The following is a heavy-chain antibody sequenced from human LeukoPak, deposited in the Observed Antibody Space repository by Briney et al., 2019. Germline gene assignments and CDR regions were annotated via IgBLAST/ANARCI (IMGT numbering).Heavy chain of an antibody. V-gene: IGHV3-30*18. CDR1: GVTFSTYG. CDR3: AKDYSSSSDYFDF. J-gene: IGHJ4*02. D-gene: IGHD6-13*01. Sequence: GGSLRLSCAVSGVTFSTYGMHWVRQAPGNGLEWVAFISYDGSNKYYADPVKGRFTISRDNSKNTLYLEMNSLRPEDTALYCCAKDYSSSSDYFDFWGQGTLVTVSS. CDR2: ISYDGSNK.